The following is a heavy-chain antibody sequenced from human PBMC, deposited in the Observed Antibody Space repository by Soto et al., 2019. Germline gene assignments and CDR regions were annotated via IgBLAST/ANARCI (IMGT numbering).Heavy chain of an antibody. V-gene: IGHV1-69*12. CDR1: GGTFNRSA. CDR2: FIPMFASA. J-gene: IGHJ5*02. D-gene: IGHD6-19*01. Sequence: QVQLVQSGAEVKKPGSSVKVSCEASGGTFNRSAISWARQAPGQGLEWMGGFIPMFASATYAQKFQGRLAITADESATPVYMELSSLRSEDTAVYYCARAVPGWFDPWGQGTLVTVSS. CDR3: ARAVPGWFDP.